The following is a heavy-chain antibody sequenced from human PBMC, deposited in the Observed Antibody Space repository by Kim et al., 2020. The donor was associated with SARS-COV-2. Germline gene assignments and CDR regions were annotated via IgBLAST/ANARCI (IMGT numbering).Heavy chain of an antibody. CDR2: T. Sequence: TSYADSVKGRFTISRDNAKNTLYLQMNSLRAEDTAVYYCARGKREGWYDPWGQGTLVTVSS. D-gene: IGHD1-26*01. CDR3: ARGKREGWYDP. V-gene: IGHV3-74*01. J-gene: IGHJ5*02.